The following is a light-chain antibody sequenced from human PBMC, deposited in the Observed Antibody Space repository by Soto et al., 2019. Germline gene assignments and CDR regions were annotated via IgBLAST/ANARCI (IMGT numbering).Light chain of an antibody. CDR3: SSYAGSYTLV. V-gene: IGLV2-11*01. CDR1: SSDVGAYNW. CDR2: DVS. Sequence: QSALTQPRSVSGSPGQSVTISCAGTSSDVGAYNWVSWYQQHPGKVPKLIIYDVSRRPSGVHDRFSGSKSGNTASLTISGLQADDEADYYCSSYAGSYTLVFGGGTKVTVL. J-gene: IGLJ3*02.